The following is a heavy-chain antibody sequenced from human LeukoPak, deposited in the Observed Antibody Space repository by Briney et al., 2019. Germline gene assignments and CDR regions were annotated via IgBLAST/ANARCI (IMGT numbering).Heavy chain of an antibody. CDR3: TRAYDSSGFLHYFGMDV. Sequence: PGGSLRLSRTASGFTFGDYAMSWFRQAPGKGLEWVGFIRSKAYGETTEYAASVKGRFTISRDDSKSIAYLQMNSLKTEDTAVYYCTRAYDSSGFLHYFGMDVWGQGTTVTVSS. J-gene: IGHJ6*02. CDR2: IRSKAYGETT. CDR1: GFTFGDYA. D-gene: IGHD3-22*01. V-gene: IGHV3-49*03.